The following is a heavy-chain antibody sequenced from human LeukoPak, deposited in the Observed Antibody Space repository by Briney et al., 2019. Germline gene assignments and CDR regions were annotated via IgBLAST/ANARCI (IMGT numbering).Heavy chain of an antibody. V-gene: IGHV1-18*01. CDR3: ARGLGIYGVVMTTPFDY. Sequence: ASVKVSCKASGYTFTNYGISWVRQAPGQGLEWMGWISAYNGNTNYAQKLQGRVTMTRDTSTSTAYMDLRSLRSDDTTVYYCARGLGIYGVVMTTPFDYWGQGTLVTVSS. D-gene: IGHD3-3*01. J-gene: IGHJ4*02. CDR1: GYTFTNYG. CDR2: ISAYNGNT.